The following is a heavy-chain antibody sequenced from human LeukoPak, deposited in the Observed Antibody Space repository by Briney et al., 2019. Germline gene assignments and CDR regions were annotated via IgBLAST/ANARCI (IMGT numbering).Heavy chain of an antibody. CDR1: GFTFSSYA. J-gene: IGHJ4*02. V-gene: IGHV3-23*01. Sequence: GASLRLSCAASGFTFSSYAMSWVRQAPGKGLEWVSAISGSGGSTYYADSVKGRFTISRDNSKNTLYLQMNSLGAEDTAVYYCAKGCFKRTVTVDYWGQGTLVTVSS. CDR3: AKGCFKRTVTVDY. D-gene: IGHD4-17*01. CDR2: ISGSGGST.